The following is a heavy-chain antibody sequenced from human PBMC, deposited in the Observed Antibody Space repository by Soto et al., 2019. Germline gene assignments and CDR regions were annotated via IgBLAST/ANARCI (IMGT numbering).Heavy chain of an antibody. CDR3: AREGGYCNGGGCRYFDY. CDR2: INTASYI. J-gene: IGHJ4*02. D-gene: IGHD2-15*01. CDR1: GFIFSTYS. Sequence: EVLLVESGGGLVKPGGSLRLSCAASGFIFSTYSMNWVRQAPGKGLEWVSSINTASYIYYADSVKGRFTISRDDAKNSLYLQMNSLRDEDTAVYYCAREGGYCNGGGCRYFDYWGQGTLVTVSS. V-gene: IGHV3-21*01.